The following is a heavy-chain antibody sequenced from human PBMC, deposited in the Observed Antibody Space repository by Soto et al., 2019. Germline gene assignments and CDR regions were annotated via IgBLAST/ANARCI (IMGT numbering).Heavy chain of an antibody. Sequence: EVQLVESGGGLVQPGGSLRLSCAASGFTFSSYWMHWVRQAPGKGLVWVSRINSDGSSTSYAVSVKGRFTISRDNAKNTLYLQMNSLRAEDTAVYYCAREFVYSSSWYYFDYWGQGTLVTVSS. V-gene: IGHV3-74*01. J-gene: IGHJ4*02. CDR3: AREFVYSSSWYYFDY. D-gene: IGHD6-13*01. CDR1: GFTFSSYW. CDR2: INSDGSST.